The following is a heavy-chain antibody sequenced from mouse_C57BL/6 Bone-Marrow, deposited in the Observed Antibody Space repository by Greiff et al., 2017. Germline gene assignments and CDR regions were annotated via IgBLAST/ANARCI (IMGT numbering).Heavy chain of an antibody. CDR1: GYTFTSYD. V-gene: IGHV1-85*01. Sequence: LMESGPELVKPGASVKLSCKASGYTFTSYDINWVKQRPGQGLEWIGWIYPRDGSTKYNEKFKGKATLTVDTSSSTAYMELHSLTSADSAVYFCARERGYDYDWFAYWGQGTLVTVSA. J-gene: IGHJ3*01. CDR3: ARERGYDYDWFAY. D-gene: IGHD2-4*01. CDR2: IYPRDGST.